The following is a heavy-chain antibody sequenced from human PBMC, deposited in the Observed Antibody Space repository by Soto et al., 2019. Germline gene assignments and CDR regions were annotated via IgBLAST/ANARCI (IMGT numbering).Heavy chain of an antibody. CDR3: AIPNYYDSSGYYAFDI. J-gene: IGHJ3*02. Sequence: QVQLVQSGAEVKKPGSSVKVSCKASGGTFSSYAISWVRQAPGQGLEWMGGIIPIFGTANYAQKFQGRVTMTADDSTSNAYMELGSQRSEDTGVYYCAIPNYYDSSGYYAFDIWGQGTMVTVSS. CDR2: IIPIFGTA. D-gene: IGHD3-22*01. V-gene: IGHV1-69*12. CDR1: GGTFSSYA.